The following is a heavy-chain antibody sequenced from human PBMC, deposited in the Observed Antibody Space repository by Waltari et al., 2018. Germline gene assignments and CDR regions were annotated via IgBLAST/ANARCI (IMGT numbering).Heavy chain of an antibody. CDR1: GVTFTSYW. J-gene: IGHJ4*02. V-gene: IGHV3-74*01. D-gene: IGHD6-19*01. CDR3: ARAISSGWWFDY. CDR2: MKNDGSGT. Sequence: EVQLVESGGGLVQPGGSLRLSCAASGVTFTSYWLHWCRPAPGQWLVWVSRMKNDGSGTSYADSVKGRFTISRDNAKNTLYLQMNSLRAEDTAVYYCARAISSGWWFDYCGQGTLVTVSS.